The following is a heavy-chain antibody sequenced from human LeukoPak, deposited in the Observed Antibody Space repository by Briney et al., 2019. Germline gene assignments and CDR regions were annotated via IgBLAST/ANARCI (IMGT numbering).Heavy chain of an antibody. CDR1: GFTFSSYA. Sequence: PGGSERLSCAASGFTFSSYAMHWVRQAPGKGLEWVAVISYDGSNKYYADSVKGRFTISRDNSKNTLYLQMNSLRAEDTAVYYCARARRIQLDYFDYWGQGTLVPVSS. CDR2: ISYDGSNK. V-gene: IGHV3-30-3*01. D-gene: IGHD5-18*01. CDR3: ARARRIQLDYFDY. J-gene: IGHJ4*02.